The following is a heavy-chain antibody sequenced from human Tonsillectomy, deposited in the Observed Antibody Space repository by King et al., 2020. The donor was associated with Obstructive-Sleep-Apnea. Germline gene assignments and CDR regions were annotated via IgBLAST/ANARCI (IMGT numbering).Heavy chain of an antibody. CDR2: IKSKTDGGTT. CDR1: GFTFSDAW. J-gene: IGHJ6*02. V-gene: IGHV3-15*01. Sequence: EVQLVESGGGLVKPGGSLRLSCAASGFTFSDAWMSWVRQAPGKGLEWVGRIKSKTDGGTTDYAAPVKGSFTISRDDSKNTLYLQMNSLKTEDTAVYYCTSPRSEHCSGGSCYYQYYYGMDVWGQGTTVTVSS. CDR3: TSPRSEHCSGGSCYYQYYYGMDV. D-gene: IGHD2-15*01.